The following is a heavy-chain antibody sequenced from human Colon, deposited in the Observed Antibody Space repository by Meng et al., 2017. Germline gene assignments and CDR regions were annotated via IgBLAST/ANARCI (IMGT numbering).Heavy chain of an antibody. J-gene: IGHJ4*02. CDR3: ARDRQWLGSDY. V-gene: IGHV1-18*01. Sequence: QVHLVPAGAEWKKPGASVKVSCKASGYIFTTYGISWVRQAPGEGLEWMGWISAYNGNTNSAQKFQDRVTMTTDTSTNTAYMELRSLRSDDTAMYYCARDRQWLGSDYWGQGTLVTVSS. CDR1: GYIFTTYG. CDR2: ISAYNGNT. D-gene: IGHD6-19*01.